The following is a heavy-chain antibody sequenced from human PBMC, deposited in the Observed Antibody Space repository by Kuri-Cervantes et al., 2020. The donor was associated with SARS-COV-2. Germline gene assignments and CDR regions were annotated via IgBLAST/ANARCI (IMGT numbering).Heavy chain of an antibody. CDR1: GYTFTSYG. V-gene: IGHV1-8*02. D-gene: IGHD3-10*01. Sequence: ASVKVSCKASGYTFTSYGISWVRQATGQGLEWMGWMNPNSGNTGYAQKFQGRVTMTRNTSISTAYMELSSLRSEDTAVYYCASLGRGRLLWFTNWGQGTLVTVSS. J-gene: IGHJ4*02. CDR2: MNPNSGNT. CDR3: ASLGRGRLLWFTN.